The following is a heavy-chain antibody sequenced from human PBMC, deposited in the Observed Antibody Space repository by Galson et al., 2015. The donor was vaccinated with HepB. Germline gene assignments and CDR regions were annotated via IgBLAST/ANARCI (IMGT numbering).Heavy chain of an antibody. Sequence: SVKVSCKASGYTFTGYYMHWVRQAPGQGLEWMGWINPNSGGANYAQKFQGWVTMTRDTSISTAYMELSRLRSDDTAVYYCARDRYGDHVLDYWGQGTLVTVSS. CDR2: INPNSGGA. CDR3: ARDRYGDHVLDY. V-gene: IGHV1-2*04. CDR1: GYTFTGYY. D-gene: IGHD4-17*01. J-gene: IGHJ4*02.